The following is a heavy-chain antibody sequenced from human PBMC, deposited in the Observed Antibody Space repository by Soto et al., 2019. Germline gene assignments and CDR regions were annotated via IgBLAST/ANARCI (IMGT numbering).Heavy chain of an antibody. J-gene: IGHJ5*02. CDR1: EYSFSDYY. D-gene: IGHD3-3*01. CDR3: VRDAPYQQSIFDP. Sequence: ASVKVSCKTSEYSFSDYYLHWVRQAPEQGLEWMGCINLNDGSTNSPRKFQGRLTMTRDKSITTVYMELSRLRSDDTAVYFCVRDAPYQQSIFDPWGPGTLGTVSS. V-gene: IGHV1-2*02. CDR2: INLNDGST.